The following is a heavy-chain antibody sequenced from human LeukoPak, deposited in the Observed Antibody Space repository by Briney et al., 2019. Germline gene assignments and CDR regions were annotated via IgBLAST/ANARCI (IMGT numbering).Heavy chain of an antibody. CDR2: ISAYNGNT. CDR1: GYTFTSYG. Sequence: ASVKVSCKASGYTFTSYGITWVRQAPGQGLEWMGWISAYNGNTNYAQKLQGRVTMTTDTSTTTAYMDLRSLRSDDTAVYYCARGGFMITFGGVIAPEDWFDPWGQGTLVTVSS. CDR3: ARGGFMITFGGVIAPEDWFDP. V-gene: IGHV1-18*01. D-gene: IGHD3-16*02. J-gene: IGHJ5*02.